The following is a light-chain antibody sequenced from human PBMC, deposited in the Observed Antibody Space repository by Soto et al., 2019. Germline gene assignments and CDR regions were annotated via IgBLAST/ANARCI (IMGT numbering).Light chain of an antibody. J-gene: IGKJ4*01. CDR1: QSVTNS. Sequence: EKVMTQSPAILSLSPGERATLSCRASQSVTNSLAWYQQKPGQAPRLLVYDASNRATGIPTRFSGSGSGTDFTLTISNLEPEDFAVYYCQQHISWPLTFGGGTKVDIK. V-gene: IGKV3-11*01. CDR2: DAS. CDR3: QQHISWPLT.